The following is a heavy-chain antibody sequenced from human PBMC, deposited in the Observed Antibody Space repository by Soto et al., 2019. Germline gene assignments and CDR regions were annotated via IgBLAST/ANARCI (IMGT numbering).Heavy chain of an antibody. V-gene: IGHV1-8*01. J-gene: IGHJ4*02. CDR3: ERGGDSGSFDY. Sequence: RASVKVSCKASGYTFTSYDINWVRQATGQGLEWMGWMNPNRGNTGYAQKFPGRVTMTRNTSXSTAYMELSSLRSDDTAVYYCERGGDSGSFDYWGQGTMVAVSS. CDR1: GYTFTSYD. CDR2: MNPNRGNT. D-gene: IGHD3-22*01.